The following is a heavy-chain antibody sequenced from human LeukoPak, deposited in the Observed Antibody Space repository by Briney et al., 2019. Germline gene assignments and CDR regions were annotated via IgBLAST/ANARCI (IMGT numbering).Heavy chain of an antibody. CDR2: ISGSSTPI. J-gene: IGHJ6*02. CDR3: ARDLRFLEWLLSDGMDV. Sequence: GGSLRLSCAASGFTFSNYNMNWVRQPPGKGLEWVSSISGSSTPIYYADSVKGRFTISRDNAKNSLYLQMNSLRAEDTAVYYCARDLRFLEWLLSDGMDVWGQGTTVTVSS. CDR1: GFTFSNYN. V-gene: IGHV3-48*01. D-gene: IGHD3-3*01.